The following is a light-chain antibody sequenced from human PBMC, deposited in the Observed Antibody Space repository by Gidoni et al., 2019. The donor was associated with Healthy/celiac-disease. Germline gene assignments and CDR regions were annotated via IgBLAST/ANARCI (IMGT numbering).Light chain of an antibody. J-gene: IGKJ1*01. Sequence: DIQMTQSPSALSASVGDRVTITCRARQGISKYLAWYQQKPGKVPKLLIYAASTLQSGVPSRFSGSGSGTDFTLTISSLQPEDFATYYCQQYNSAPWTFGQGTKVEIK. CDR1: QGISKY. CDR2: AAS. CDR3: QQYNSAPWT. V-gene: IGKV1-27*01.